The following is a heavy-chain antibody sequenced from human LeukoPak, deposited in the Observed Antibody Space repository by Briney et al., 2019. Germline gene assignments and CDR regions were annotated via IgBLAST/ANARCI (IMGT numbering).Heavy chain of an antibody. J-gene: IGHJ4*02. CDR3: AKGASGSGDFDY. D-gene: IGHD2-15*01. CDR1: GFTFSNYG. Sequence: GGSLRLSCAAFGFTFSNYGMFWVRQAPGKGLEWVALIWYDGSKIYYAGSVQGRFTISRDNSKNTLYLQMNSLRPEDTAVYYCAKGASGSGDFDYWGQGTLVTVSS. CDR2: IWYDGSKI. V-gene: IGHV3-30*02.